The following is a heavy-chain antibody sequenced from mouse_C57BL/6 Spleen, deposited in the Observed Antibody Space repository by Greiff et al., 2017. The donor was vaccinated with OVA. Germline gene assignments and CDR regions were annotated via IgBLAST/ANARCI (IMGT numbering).Heavy chain of an antibody. J-gene: IGHJ2*01. Sequence: EVQLQQSGPELVKPGASVKMSCKASGYTFTDYNMHWVKQSHGKSLEWIGYINPNNGGTSYNQKFKGKATLTVNKSSSTAYMELRSLTSEASAVYSCARPLITPFDYWGQGTTLTVSS. V-gene: IGHV1-22*01. CDR1: GYTFTDYN. D-gene: IGHD1-1*01. CDR3: ARPLITPFDY. CDR2: INPNNGGT.